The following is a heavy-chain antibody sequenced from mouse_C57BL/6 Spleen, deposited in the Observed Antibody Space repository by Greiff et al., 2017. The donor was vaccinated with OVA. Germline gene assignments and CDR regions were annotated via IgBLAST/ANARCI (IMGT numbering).Heavy chain of an antibody. D-gene: IGHD1-1*01. V-gene: IGHV5-16*01. Sequence: EVMLVESEGGLVQPGSSMKLSCTASGFTFSDYYMAWVRQVPEKGLEWVANINYDGSSTYYLDSLKSRFIISRDNAKNILYLQMSSLKSEDTATYYCARDRDYGSSPDWYFDVWGTGTTVTVSS. J-gene: IGHJ1*03. CDR1: GFTFSDYY. CDR3: ARDRDYGSSPDWYFDV. CDR2: INYDGSST.